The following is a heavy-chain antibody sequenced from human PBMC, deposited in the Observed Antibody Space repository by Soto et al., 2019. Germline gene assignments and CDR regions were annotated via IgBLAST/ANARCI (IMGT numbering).Heavy chain of an antibody. V-gene: IGHV4-30-4*01. Sequence: NPSETLSLTCTVSGGSISSDGFYWSWIRQPPGKGLEWIAYSYYSGSTYYNPSLKSRVTTSLDASKNQFSLKLSSVTAADTAVYYCARADTSMGIPDNWGLGTLVTVSS. D-gene: IGHD5-18*01. CDR1: GGSISSDGFY. J-gene: IGHJ4*02. CDR3: ARADTSMGIPDN. CDR2: SYYSGST.